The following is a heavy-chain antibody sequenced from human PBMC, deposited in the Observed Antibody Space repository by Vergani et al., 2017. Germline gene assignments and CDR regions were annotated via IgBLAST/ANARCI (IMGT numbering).Heavy chain of an antibody. CDR2: IRYDGSRR. D-gene: IGHD5-24*01. J-gene: IGHJ4*02. CDR3: ARETRDTPSSLDY. V-gene: IGHV3-30*02. CDR1: GFIFSSHG. Sequence: QVQLVEWGGGVVQPGGSLRLSCTASGFIFSSHGMHWVRQAPGKGLEWVAFIRYDGSRRDYGESVKGRFTNSRDNSKNTLYLQMNSLRGDDTAVYYCARETRDTPSSLDYWGQGTLVTVSS.